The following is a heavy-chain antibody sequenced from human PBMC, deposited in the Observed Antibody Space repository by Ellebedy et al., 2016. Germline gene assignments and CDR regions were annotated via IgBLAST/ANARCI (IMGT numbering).Heavy chain of an antibody. V-gene: IGHV4-61*02. D-gene: IGHD6-19*01. J-gene: IGHJ5*02. CDR3: ARRPAVADNWFDP. Sequence: SETLSLXXTVSGGSISSGGYYRSWIRQPAGKGLEWIGRIYTSGSTNYNPSLKSRVTMSVDTSKNQFSLKLSSVTAADTAVYYCARRPAVADNWFDPWGQGTLVTVSS. CDR1: GGSISSGGYY. CDR2: IYTSGST.